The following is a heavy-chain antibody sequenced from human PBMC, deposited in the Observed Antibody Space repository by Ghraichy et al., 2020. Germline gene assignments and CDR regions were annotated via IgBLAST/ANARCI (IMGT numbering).Heavy chain of an antibody. CDR1: GFTFSSYG. CDR3: AKMRGDDYGEYYFDY. Sequence: SLNISCAASGFTFSSYGMHWVRQAPGKGLEWVAVISYDGSNKYYADSVKGRFTISRDNSKNTLYLQMNSLRAEDTAVYYCAKMRGDDYGEYYFDYWGQGTLVTVSS. V-gene: IGHV3-30*18. J-gene: IGHJ4*02. CDR2: ISYDGSNK. D-gene: IGHD4-17*01.